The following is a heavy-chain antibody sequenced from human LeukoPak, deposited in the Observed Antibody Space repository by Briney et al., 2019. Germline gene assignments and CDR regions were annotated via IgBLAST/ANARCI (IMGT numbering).Heavy chain of an antibody. CDR1: GGSISSGGYS. CDR2: IYNSGST. V-gene: IGHV4-30-4*07. Sequence: SETLSLTCAVSGGSISSGGYSWNWIRQPPGKGLEWIGYIYNSGSTSYNPSLKSRVSLSVDTSKNLFSLTLNSMTAADTAVYYCARGRRPLLDYWGQGTLVTVSS. CDR3: ARGRRPLLDY. J-gene: IGHJ4*02.